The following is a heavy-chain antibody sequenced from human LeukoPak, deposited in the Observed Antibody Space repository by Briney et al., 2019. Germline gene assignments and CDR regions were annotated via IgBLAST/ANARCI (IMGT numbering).Heavy chain of an antibody. CDR1: GYTFGTHW. Sequence: ASVKVSCKASGYTFGTHWMHWVRQAPGQGLEWMGIINPSGDVRSYAQKFQGRVTVTRDMSTRTVYMELSDLRPEDTAVYYCARGIRNGFDYWGQGTLVTVSS. D-gene: IGHD1-1*01. CDR3: ARGIRNGFDY. V-gene: IGHV1-46*01. J-gene: IGHJ4*02. CDR2: INPSGDVR.